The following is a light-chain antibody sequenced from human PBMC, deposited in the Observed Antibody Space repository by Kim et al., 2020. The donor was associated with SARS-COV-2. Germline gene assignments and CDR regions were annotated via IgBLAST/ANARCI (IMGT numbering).Light chain of an antibody. J-gene: IGKJ4*01. Sequence: EIVLTQSPATLSLSPGETATLSCRASQYIGDWLPWYQQRPGQAPRLLICDASNRAPVIPARVSGSGSGTDFTLTIRSLEPEDLGVYYWQQRRDWPLTFGGGTKVDIK. CDR3: QQRRDWPLT. V-gene: IGKV3-11*01. CDR1: QYIGDW. CDR2: DAS.